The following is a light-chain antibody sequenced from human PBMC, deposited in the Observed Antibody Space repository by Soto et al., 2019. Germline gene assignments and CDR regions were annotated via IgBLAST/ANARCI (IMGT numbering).Light chain of an antibody. J-gene: IGKJ1*01. CDR2: LGS. Sequence: DIVMTPSPLSLPVTPGEPASISCRSSQSLLNSNGYNCLEWYLQKPGQSPQLLIYLGSNRASGVPDRFSGSGSGTDFTLKISRVEAEDVGVYFCMQSLQTPLTFGQGTKVEIK. CDR1: QSLLNSNGYNC. CDR3: MQSLQTPLT. V-gene: IGKV2-28*01.